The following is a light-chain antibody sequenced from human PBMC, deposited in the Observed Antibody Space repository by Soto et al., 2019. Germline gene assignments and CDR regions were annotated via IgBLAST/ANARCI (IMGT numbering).Light chain of an antibody. V-gene: IGKV3-20*01. CDR3: QHYGSSPWT. CDR1: QSVSSSY. Sequence: IRITQSPCTLSFSQEERATLSCRASQSVSSSYLVWHQQKPGQAPRLLIYAASRRATGIPDRFSGSGSGTDFTLTISRLEPEDFAVYYCQHYGSSPWTFGQGTKVDIK. CDR2: AAS. J-gene: IGKJ1*01.